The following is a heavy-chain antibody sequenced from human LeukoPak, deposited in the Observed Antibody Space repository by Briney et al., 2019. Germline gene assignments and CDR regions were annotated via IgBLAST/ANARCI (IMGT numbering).Heavy chain of an antibody. CDR3: ARVCRLSYYYDSSGYYELDY. CDR2: INPNSGGT. Sequence: ASVKVSCKASGYTFTGYYMHWVRQAPGQGLEWMGWINPNSGGTNYAQKFQGRVTMTRDTSISTAYMELSRLRSDDTAVYYCARVCRLSYYYDSSGYYELDYWGQGTLVTVSS. CDR1: GYTFTGYY. V-gene: IGHV1-2*02. J-gene: IGHJ4*02. D-gene: IGHD3-22*01.